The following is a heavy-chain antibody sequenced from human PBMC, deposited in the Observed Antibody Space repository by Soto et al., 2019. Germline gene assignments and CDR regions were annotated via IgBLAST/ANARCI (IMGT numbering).Heavy chain of an antibody. CDR3: ARGIAVAGTIFDY. V-gene: IGHV1-46*03. CDR2: INPSGGST. Sequence: ASVKVSCKASGYTFTTYDFNWVRQAPGQGLEWMGIINPSGGSTSYAQKFQGRVTMTRDTSTSTVYMELSSLRSEDTAVYYCARGIAVAGTIFDYSGQGTLVTVSS. D-gene: IGHD6-19*01. J-gene: IGHJ4*02. CDR1: GYTFTTYD.